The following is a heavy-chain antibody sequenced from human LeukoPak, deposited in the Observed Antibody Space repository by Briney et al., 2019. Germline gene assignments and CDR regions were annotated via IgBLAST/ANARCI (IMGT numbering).Heavy chain of an antibody. CDR2: INHSGST. D-gene: IGHD2-15*01. Sequence: SETLSPTCAVYGGSLSGYYWSWIRQPPGKGLEWIGEINHSGSTNYNPSLKSRVTISIDTSKNQFSLKVSSVTAADTAVYYCANSLGYCSGGSCYSEYNYLDPWGQGTLVTVSS. J-gene: IGHJ5*02. CDR3: ANSLGYCSGGSCYSEYNYLDP. V-gene: IGHV4-34*01. CDR1: GGSLSGYY.